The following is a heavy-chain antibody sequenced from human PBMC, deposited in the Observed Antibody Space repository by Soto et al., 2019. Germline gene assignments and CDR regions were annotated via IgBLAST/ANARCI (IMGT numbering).Heavy chain of an antibody. J-gene: IGHJ4*02. CDR3: ARGFIAAALDY. CDR1: GFSLSNARMG. CDR2: IFSNDEK. V-gene: IGHV2-26*01. D-gene: IGHD6-13*01. Sequence: SRPTLVNPTETLTLTCTVSGFSLSNARMGVSWIRQPPGKALEWLAHIFSNDEKSYSTSLKSRLTISKDTSKSQVVLTMTNMDPVDXATYYCARGFIAAALDYWGQGTLVTVSS.